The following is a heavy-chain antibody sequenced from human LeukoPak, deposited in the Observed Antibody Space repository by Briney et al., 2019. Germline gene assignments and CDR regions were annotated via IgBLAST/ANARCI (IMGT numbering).Heavy chain of an antibody. V-gene: IGHV5-51*01. Sequence: GESLKISCKGSGYSFTNYWIGWVRQMPGKGLEWMGIVYPGGSDPRYSPSFQGQVTISADKSISTAYLQWSSLKASDTAMYCCARLVRDFWSGYYVRTWGQGTLVTVSS. CDR2: VYPGGSDP. CDR3: ARLVRDFWSGYYVRT. D-gene: IGHD3-3*01. J-gene: IGHJ5*02. CDR1: GYSFTNYW.